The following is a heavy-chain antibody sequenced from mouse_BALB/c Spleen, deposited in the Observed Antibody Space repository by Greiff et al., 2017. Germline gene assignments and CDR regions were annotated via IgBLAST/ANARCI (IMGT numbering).Heavy chain of an antibody. CDR2: INSNGGST. CDR3: ARGVIYYEGWFAY. J-gene: IGHJ3*01. D-gene: IGHD2-4*01. Sequence: EVNLVESGGGLVQPGGSLKLSCAASGFTFSSYGMSWVRQTPDKRLELVATINSNGGSTYYPDSVKGRFTISRDNAKNTLYLQMSSLKSEDTAMYYCARGVIYYEGWFAYWGQGTLVTVSA. CDR1: GFTFSSYG. V-gene: IGHV5-6-3*01.